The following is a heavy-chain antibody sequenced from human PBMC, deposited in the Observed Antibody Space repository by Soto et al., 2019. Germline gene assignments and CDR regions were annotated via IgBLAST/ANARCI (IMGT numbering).Heavy chain of an antibody. J-gene: IGHJ6*02. D-gene: IGHD2-21*02. CDR3: ARGRLNCGGDCYSNYYYGMDV. CDR2: INPNSGGT. Sequence: ASVKVSCKASGYTFTGYYMHWVRQAPGQGLEWMGWINPNSGGTNYAQKFQGWVTMTRDTSISTAYMELRRLRSDDTAVYYCARGRLNCGGDCYSNYYYGMDVWGQGTTVTVSS. V-gene: IGHV1-2*04. CDR1: GYTFTGYY.